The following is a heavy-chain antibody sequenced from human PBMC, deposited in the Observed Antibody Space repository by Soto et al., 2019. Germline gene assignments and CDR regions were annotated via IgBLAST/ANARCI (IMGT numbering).Heavy chain of an antibody. CDR1: GFSLSTSGVG. Sequence: QITLKESGPTRVRPTQTLTLTCTFSGFSLSTSGVGLGWIRQSPGKALERLALIYWDDDKRYSPSLKSRLTSTKDTSKNQVVLTMTNMDPVDTATYYCAHRVGLQGNWNGGYFDFWGPGALVTVSS. J-gene: IGHJ4*02. D-gene: IGHD1-1*01. CDR2: IYWDDDK. CDR3: AHRVGLQGNWNGGYFDF. V-gene: IGHV2-5*02.